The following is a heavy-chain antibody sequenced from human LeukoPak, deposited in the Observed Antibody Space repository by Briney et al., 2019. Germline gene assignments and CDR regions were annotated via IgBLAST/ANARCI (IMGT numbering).Heavy chain of an antibody. J-gene: IGHJ4*02. V-gene: IGHV3-48*01. D-gene: IGHD6-19*01. CDR2: ISSSSSSI. Sequence: GGSLRLSCAASGFSFRSYSMNWVRQAPGKGLEWVSYISSSSSSIYYADSVEGRFTISRDNAKNSLYLQMNTLRAEDTAVYYCARTAVAGNEFFDYWGQGTLVTVSS. CDR1: GFSFRSYS. CDR3: ARTAVAGNEFFDY.